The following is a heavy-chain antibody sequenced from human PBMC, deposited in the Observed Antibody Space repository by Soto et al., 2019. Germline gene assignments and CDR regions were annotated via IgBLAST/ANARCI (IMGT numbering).Heavy chain of an antibody. J-gene: IGHJ6*01. Sequence: EVQLVESGGGLVQPGGSLRLSCAASGFTFSDHYMDWVRQAPGKGLEWVARSRNRVNSHTTEYAASVKGRFTISRVESKSSIYLQMNSLKIEDTAVYYCTRGLLGGAPSYTFHGRDVWGQGTTVTVSS. CDR1: GFTFSDHY. D-gene: IGHD1-26*01. CDR2: SRNRVNSHTT. CDR3: TRGLLGGAPSYTFHGRDV. V-gene: IGHV3-72*01.